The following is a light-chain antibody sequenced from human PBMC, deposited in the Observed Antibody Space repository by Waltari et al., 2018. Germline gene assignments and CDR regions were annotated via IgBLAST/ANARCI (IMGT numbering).Light chain of an antibody. CDR3: QQYDNLLLT. J-gene: IGKJ4*01. V-gene: IGKV1-33*01. Sequence: DIQMPQSPSSLSASVGDRVTITCQASQDISNYLNWYKQKPGKAPKLLIYDASNLETGVPSRFSGSGSGTDFTFTISSLQPEDIATYYCQQYDNLLLTFGGGTKVEIK. CDR2: DAS. CDR1: QDISNY.